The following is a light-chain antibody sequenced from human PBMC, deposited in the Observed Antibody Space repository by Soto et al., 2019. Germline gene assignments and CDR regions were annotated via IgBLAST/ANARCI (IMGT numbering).Light chain of an antibody. CDR2: EVN. V-gene: IGLV2-8*01. J-gene: IGLJ1*01. Sequence: QSALTQPPSASGSPGQSVAISCTGTSSDVGAYNYVSWYQQHPGKAPKLLIYEVNKRPSGVPDRFSGSKSGNTASLTVSGFQADVEGDYYCASHAASGAFGTGTQLTVL. CDR3: ASHAASGA. CDR1: SSDVGAYNY.